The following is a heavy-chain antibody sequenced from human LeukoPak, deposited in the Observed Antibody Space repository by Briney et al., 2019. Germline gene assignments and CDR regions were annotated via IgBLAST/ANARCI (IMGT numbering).Heavy chain of an antibody. CDR3: TTPSSSTVVTADY. D-gene: IGHD4-23*01. CDR2: IKSKTDGGTT. J-gene: IGHJ4*02. Sequence: GGSLRLSCAASGFTFSNAWMSWVRQAPGKGLEWVGRIKSKTDGGTTDYAAPVKGRFTISRDDSKNTLYLQMNGLKTEDTAVYYCTTPSSSTVVTADYWGQGTLVTVSS. V-gene: IGHV3-15*01. CDR1: GFTFSNAW.